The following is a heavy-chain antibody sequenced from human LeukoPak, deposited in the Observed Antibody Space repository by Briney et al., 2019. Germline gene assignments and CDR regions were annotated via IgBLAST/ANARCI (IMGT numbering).Heavy chain of an antibody. Sequence: ASVKVSCKASGYTFTSYGISWVRQAPRQGLEWMGWISAYNGNTNYAQKLQGRVTMTTDTSTSTAYMELRSLRSDDTAVYYCARGLSGYYDGAYYFDYWGQGTLVTVSS. D-gene: IGHD3-22*01. CDR3: ARGLSGYYDGAYYFDY. CDR2: ISAYNGNT. CDR1: GYTFTSYG. V-gene: IGHV1-18*01. J-gene: IGHJ4*02.